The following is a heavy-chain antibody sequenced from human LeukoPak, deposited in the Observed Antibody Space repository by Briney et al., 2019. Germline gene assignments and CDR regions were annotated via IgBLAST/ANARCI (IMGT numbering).Heavy chain of an antibody. CDR3: ARGNYGDYVGTLNFDY. CDR2: INHSGST. J-gene: IGHJ4*02. V-gene: IGHV4-39*07. Sequence: PSETLSLTCIVSGGSISSSRDYWAWIRQPPGKGLEWIGEINHSGSTNYNPSLKSRVTISVDTSKNQFSLKLSSVTAADTAVYYCARGNYGDYVGTLNFDYWGQGTLVTVSS. D-gene: IGHD4-17*01. CDR1: GGSISSSRDY.